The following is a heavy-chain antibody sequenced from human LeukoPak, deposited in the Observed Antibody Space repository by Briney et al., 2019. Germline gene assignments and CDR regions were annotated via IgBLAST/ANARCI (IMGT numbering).Heavy chain of an antibody. CDR1: GFTFSSYA. CDR3: ARSEQQLVFDY. J-gene: IGHJ4*02. CDR2: ISYDGSNK. Sequence: LGGSLRLSCAASGFTFSSYAMHWVRQAPAKGLEWVAVISYDGSNKYYADSVKDRFTISRDNSKNTLYLQMNSLRAEDTAVYYCARSEQQLVFDYWGQGTLVTVSS. V-gene: IGHV3-30*04. D-gene: IGHD6-13*01.